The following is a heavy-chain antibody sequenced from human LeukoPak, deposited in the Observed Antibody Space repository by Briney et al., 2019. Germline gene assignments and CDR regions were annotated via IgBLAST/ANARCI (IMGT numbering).Heavy chain of an antibody. J-gene: IGHJ4*02. V-gene: IGHV3-30-3*01. CDR1: GFTFSSYA. D-gene: IGHD6-13*01. Sequence: GGSLRLSCAASGFTFSSYAMHWVRQAPGKGLEWVAVISYDGSNKYYADSVKGRFTISRDNSKNTLYLQMNSLRAEDTAVYYCARDAPFAGYFDYWGQGTLVTVSS. CDR2: ISYDGSNK. CDR3: ARDAPFAGYFDY.